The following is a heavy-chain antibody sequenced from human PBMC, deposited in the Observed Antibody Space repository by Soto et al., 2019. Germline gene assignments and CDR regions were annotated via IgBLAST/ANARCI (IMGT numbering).Heavy chain of an antibody. CDR1: GGPFSSDS. V-gene: IGHV1-69*13. D-gene: IGHD2-15*01. CDR3: ARSGGLDRDFNY. Sequence: SLNVSCNSSGGPFSSDSFRWVRQAPGQGLEWMGGIIPMFDTPIYALKFQDRVTITADESTSTAYMQLSSLRSGDTAVYYCARSGGLDRDFNYWGQ. CDR2: IIPMFDTP. J-gene: IGHJ4*01.